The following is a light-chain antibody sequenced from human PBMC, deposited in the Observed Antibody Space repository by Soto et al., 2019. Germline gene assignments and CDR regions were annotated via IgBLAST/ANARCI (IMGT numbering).Light chain of an antibody. V-gene: IGKV3-11*01. CDR3: QQRSNWPLT. CDR2: DAS. J-gene: IGKJ4*01. CDR1: QSVSSY. Sequence: EIVLTQSPATLSLSPGERGTLSCRASQSVSSYLAWYQQKPGQAPGLLIYDASNRATGIPARFSGSGSGTDFTLTISSLEPEDFAVYYCQQRSNWPLTFGGGTKVEIK.